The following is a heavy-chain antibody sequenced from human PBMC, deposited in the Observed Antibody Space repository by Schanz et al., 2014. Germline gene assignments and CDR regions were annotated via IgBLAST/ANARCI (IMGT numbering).Heavy chain of an antibody. CDR2: IYRGNT. CDR3: ARARFTGYYMDV. Sequence: QLQLQESGPGLVKPSETLSLTCTVSGGSISSSSYYWGWIRQTSGKGLEWIGSIYRGNTYYNPSLKSRVTMSVDTSKNQSSLKLSSVTAADTAVYYCARARFTGYYMDVWGQGTAVTVSS. V-gene: IGHV4-39*07. D-gene: IGHD3-9*01. J-gene: IGHJ6*02. CDR1: GGSISSSSYY.